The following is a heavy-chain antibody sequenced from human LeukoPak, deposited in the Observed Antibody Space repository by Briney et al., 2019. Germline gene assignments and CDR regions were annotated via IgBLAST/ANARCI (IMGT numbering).Heavy chain of an antibody. Sequence: GESLKISCKGSGYSFPTYWIGWVRQMPGGGLEWMGIFYPGDSDTRYSPSFQGQVTISADKSISTAYLQWSSLKASDTAMYYCARLAALEYRSRYHFDYWGQGTLVTVSS. CDR3: ARLAALEYRSRYHFDY. J-gene: IGHJ4*02. V-gene: IGHV5-51*01. CDR1: GYSFPTYW. CDR2: FYPGDSDT. D-gene: IGHD1-1*01.